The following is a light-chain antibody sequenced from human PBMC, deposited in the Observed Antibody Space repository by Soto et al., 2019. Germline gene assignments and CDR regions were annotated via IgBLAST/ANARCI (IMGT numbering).Light chain of an antibody. CDR2: LAS. Sequence: DIVMTQTPLSLPVTPGEPASISCRSSQSLRHSNGYNYLHWYLQKPGQSPQLLIYLASYRASGVPDRFSCSGSGTDFTLKINRVEAEDAGVYYCMQALQTPLTFGGGTNMEV. CDR3: MQALQTPLT. CDR1: QSLRHSNGYNY. V-gene: IGKV2-28*01. J-gene: IGKJ4*01.